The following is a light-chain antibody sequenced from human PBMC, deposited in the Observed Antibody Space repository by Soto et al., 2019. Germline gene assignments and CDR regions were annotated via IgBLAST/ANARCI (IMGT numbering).Light chain of an antibody. V-gene: IGKV3-20*01. CDR3: QQYGDSPLT. J-gene: IGKJ4*01. CDR1: QTVSGNY. CDR2: GAS. Sequence: NVLTQSPGTLSLSPGERATLSCRASQTVSGNYVAWYQQKPGQTPRLLIYGASSRATDIPDRFSGSGSGTDFTLTITRLEPEDFAVYHCQQYGDSPLTFGGGTTVEIK.